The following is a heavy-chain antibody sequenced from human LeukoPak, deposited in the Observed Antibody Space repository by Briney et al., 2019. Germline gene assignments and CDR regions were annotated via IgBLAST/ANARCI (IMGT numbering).Heavy chain of an antibody. V-gene: IGHV3-30*01. CDR3: ACSLTYNWFDP. CDR2: ISYDGSNK. J-gene: IGHJ5*02. Sequence: GGSLRLSCAASGFTFSSYAMHWVRQAPGKGLEWVAVISYDGSNKYYADSVKGRFTISRDNSKNTLYLQMNSLRAEDTAVYYCACSLTYNWFDPWGQGTLVTVSS. D-gene: IGHD3-9*01. CDR1: GFTFSSYA.